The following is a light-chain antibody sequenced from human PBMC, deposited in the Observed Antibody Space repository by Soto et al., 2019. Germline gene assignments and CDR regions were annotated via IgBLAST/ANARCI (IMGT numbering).Light chain of an antibody. CDR2: GIS. Sequence: EIVLTKSPGTLSLSPGERATLSCRASQSVSSNYLAWYQQKSGQAPRLLIYGISSRATGIPDRFSGSGSGTDFTLTFSRLEPEDFAVYYCQQYGTSRTFGQGTKVDIK. CDR3: QQYGTSRT. CDR1: QSVSSNY. V-gene: IGKV3-20*01. J-gene: IGKJ1*01.